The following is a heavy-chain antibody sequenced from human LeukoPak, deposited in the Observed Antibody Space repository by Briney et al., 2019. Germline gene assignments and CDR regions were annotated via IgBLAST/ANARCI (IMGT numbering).Heavy chain of an antibody. J-gene: IGHJ2*01. Sequence: SQTLSLTCAISGDSVSSNSAAWNWIRQSPSRGLEWLGRTYYRSKWYNDYAVSVKSRITINPDTSKNQFSLQLNSVTPEDTAVYYCARESYYGDYNENWYFDLWGRGTLVTVSS. V-gene: IGHV6-1*01. CDR3: ARESYYGDYNENWYFDL. D-gene: IGHD4-17*01. CDR2: TYYRSKWYN. CDR1: GDSVSSNSAA.